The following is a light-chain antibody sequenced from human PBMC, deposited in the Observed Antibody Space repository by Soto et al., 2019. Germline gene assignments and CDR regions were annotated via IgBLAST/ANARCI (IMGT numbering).Light chain of an antibody. CDR1: SGSVSTSYS. V-gene: IGLV8-61*01. Sequence: QTVVTQEPSFSVSPGRTVTLTCGLSSGSVSTSYSPSWYQQTPGQAPRTLIYSTNTRSSGVPDRFSGSILGNKAALTITWAQADDESDYYCVLYMGSGIWVFGGGTKVTVL. J-gene: IGLJ3*02. CDR3: VLYMGSGIWV. CDR2: STN.